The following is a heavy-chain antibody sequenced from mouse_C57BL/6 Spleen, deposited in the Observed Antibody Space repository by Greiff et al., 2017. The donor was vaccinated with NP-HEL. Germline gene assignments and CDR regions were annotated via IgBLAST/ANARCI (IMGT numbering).Heavy chain of an antibody. D-gene: IGHD2-5*01. CDR1: GFSLTSYG. CDR3: ARQAYYSNYEAWFAY. V-gene: IGHV2-6-1*01. Sequence: VKLMESGPGLVAPSQSLSITCTVSGFSLTSYGVHWVRQPPGKGLEWLVVIWSDGSTTYNSALKSRLSISKDNSKSQVFLKMNSLQTDDTAMYYCARQAYYSNYEAWFAYWGQGTLVTVSA. CDR2: IWSDGST. J-gene: IGHJ3*01.